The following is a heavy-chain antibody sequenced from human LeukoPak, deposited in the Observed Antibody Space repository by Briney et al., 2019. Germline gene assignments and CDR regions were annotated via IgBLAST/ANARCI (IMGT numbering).Heavy chain of an antibody. Sequence: GGSLRLSCTVSGFSVSGNYMSWVRQAPGLGLDWVSVIYSDGSTYYADSVKGRVTISRDNSKNTLYLQMSSLRAEDTAVYYWARALAGEGWFDPWGQGTLVTVSS. D-gene: IGHD1-26*01. CDR1: GFSVSGNY. V-gene: IGHV3-66*01. J-gene: IGHJ5*02. CDR3: ARALAGEGWFDP. CDR2: IYSDGST.